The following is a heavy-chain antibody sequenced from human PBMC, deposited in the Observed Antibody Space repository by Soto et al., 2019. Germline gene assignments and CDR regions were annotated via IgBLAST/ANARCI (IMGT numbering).Heavy chain of an antibody. CDR1: GFTFSSYG. D-gene: IGHD1-26*01. Sequence: GGSLRLSCAASGFTFSSYGMHWVRQAPGKGLEWVAVIWYDGSNKYYADSVKGRFTISRDNSKNTLYLQMNSLRAEDTAVYYCARVESEWELLPPSGYYGMDVWGQGTTVTVSS. V-gene: IGHV3-33*01. CDR3: ARVESEWELLPPSGYYGMDV. J-gene: IGHJ6*02. CDR2: IWYDGSNK.